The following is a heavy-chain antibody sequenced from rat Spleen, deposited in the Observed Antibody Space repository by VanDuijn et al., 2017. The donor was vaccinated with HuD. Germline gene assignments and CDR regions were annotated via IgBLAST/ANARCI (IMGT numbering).Heavy chain of an antibody. Sequence: EVQLVETGGGLVQPGRSLKLSCVASGFTFNNYWMSWIRQAPGKGLEWVAYINKAGGVTYYRDSVRGRFTISRENAQSTLYLQMDSLRSEDTATYYCARGYVMDAWGQGASVTVSS. V-gene: IGHV5-31*01. CDR3: ARGYVMDA. CDR1: GFTFNNYW. CDR2: INKAGGVT. J-gene: IGHJ4*01.